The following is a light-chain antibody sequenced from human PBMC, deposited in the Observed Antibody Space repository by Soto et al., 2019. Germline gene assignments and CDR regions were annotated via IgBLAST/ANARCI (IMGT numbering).Light chain of an antibody. CDR3: SAYTSRSTLV. CDR2: EVR. CDR1: SRDIGAYNL. Sequence: QSALTQPASLSGSPGQSITISCSGTSRDIGAYNLVSWYQQLPGKAPKLLIYEVRSRLSGISYRFSGSKSGTTASLTISSLLPEDEADYYCSAYTSRSTLVFGGGTKVTVL. J-gene: IGLJ2*01. V-gene: IGLV2-14*01.